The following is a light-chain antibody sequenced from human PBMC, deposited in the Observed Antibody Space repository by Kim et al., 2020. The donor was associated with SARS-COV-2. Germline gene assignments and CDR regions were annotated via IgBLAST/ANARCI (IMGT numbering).Light chain of an antibody. CDR1: QSVTSNY. CDR2: GAS. J-gene: IGKJ2*01. CDR3: QQYSTSLYT. Sequence: EIVLTQSPDTLSLSPGERATLSCRASQSVTSNYLAWYRQKPGQAPRLLIYGASSRATGIPDRFSASGSGTDFTLTISRLEPEDFAVYYCQQYSTSLYTVGQGTKL. V-gene: IGKV3-20*01.